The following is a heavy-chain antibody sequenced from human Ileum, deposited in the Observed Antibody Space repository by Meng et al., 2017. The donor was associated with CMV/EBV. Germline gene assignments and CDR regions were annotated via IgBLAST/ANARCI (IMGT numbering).Heavy chain of an antibody. CDR2: INPSGGST. J-gene: IGHJ6*02. CDR1: GYAFTSYY. V-gene: IGHV1-46*01. D-gene: IGHD2-8*01. CDR3: ARSFMVYGLLDV. Sequence: ASVKVSCKTSGYAFTSYYIHWVRQAPGQGLEWMGVINPSGGSTTYAQKFQGRVTMTRDTSTSTVDMELSSLKSDDAAVYYCARSFMVYGLLDVWAQGTKVTVS.